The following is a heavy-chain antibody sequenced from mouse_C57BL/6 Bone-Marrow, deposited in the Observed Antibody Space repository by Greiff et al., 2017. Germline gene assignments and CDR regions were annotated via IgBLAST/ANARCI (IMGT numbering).Heavy chain of an antibody. V-gene: IGHV1-50*01. CDR2: IDPSDSYT. Sequence: QVQLQQPGAELVKPGASVKLSCKASGYTFTSYWMQWVKQRPGQGLEWIGEIDPSDSYTNYNQKFKGKATLTVDTSSSTAYMQLSSLTSEDAEVYYCARYYYGSGYYYAMDYWGQGTSVTVSS. J-gene: IGHJ4*01. CDR1: GYTFTSYW. D-gene: IGHD1-1*01. CDR3: ARYYYGSGYYYAMDY.